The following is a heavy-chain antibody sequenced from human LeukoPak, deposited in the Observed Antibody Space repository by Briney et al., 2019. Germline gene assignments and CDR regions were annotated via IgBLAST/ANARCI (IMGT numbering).Heavy chain of an antibody. CDR1: GFTFSSYG. J-gene: IGHJ4*02. D-gene: IGHD6-13*01. CDR3: AKDLAAAGLDY. V-gene: IGHV3-30*18. CDR2: ISYDGSNK. Sequence: GGSLRLSCAASGFTFSSYGMHWVSQAPGKGLEWVAVISYDGSNKYYADSVKGRFTISRDSSKNTLYLQMNSLRAGDTAVYYCAKDLAAAGLDYWGQGTLVTVSS.